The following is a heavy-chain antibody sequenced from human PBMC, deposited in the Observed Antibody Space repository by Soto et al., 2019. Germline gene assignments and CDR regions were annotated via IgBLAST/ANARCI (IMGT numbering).Heavy chain of an antibody. V-gene: IGHV3-9*01. D-gene: IGHD6-19*01. CDR2: ISWNSGSI. J-gene: IGHJ6*03. Sequence: GGSLRLSCAASGFTFDDYAMHWVRQAPGKGLEWVSGISWNSGSIGYADSVKGRFTISRDNAKNSLYLQMNSLRAEDTALYYCAKDTEQWLDCMDVWGKGTTVTVSS. CDR1: GFTFDDYA. CDR3: AKDTEQWLDCMDV.